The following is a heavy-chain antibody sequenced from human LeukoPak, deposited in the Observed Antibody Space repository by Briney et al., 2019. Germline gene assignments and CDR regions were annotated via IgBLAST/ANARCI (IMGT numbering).Heavy chain of an antibody. J-gene: IGHJ4*02. Sequence: GGSLRLSCAACGFTFSGYWMTWVRLAPGKGLEWVANIKEDGSEKHYADSVKGRFTISRDNAKNSLYLQMDTLRFEDTAVYYCACTIAVGYWGQGTLVTVSS. V-gene: IGHV3-7*01. CDR3: ACTIAVGY. CDR2: IKEDGSEK. CDR1: GFTFSGYW. D-gene: IGHD6-19*01.